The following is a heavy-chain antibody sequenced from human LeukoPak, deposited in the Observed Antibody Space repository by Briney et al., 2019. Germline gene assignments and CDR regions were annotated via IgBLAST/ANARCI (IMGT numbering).Heavy chain of an antibody. CDR3: ARDRDTMVRGAPHNWFDP. V-gene: IGHV1-69*04. J-gene: IGHJ5*02. Sequence: VASVKVSCKASGGTFSSYAISWVRQAPGQGLEWMGRIIPILGIANYAQKFQGRVTITAVKSTSTAYMELSSLRSEDTAVYYCARDRDTMVRGAPHNWFDPWGQGTLVTVSS. CDR2: IIPILGIA. CDR1: GGTFSSYA. D-gene: IGHD3-10*01.